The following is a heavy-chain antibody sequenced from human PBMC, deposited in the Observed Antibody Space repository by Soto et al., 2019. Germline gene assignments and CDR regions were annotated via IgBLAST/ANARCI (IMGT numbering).Heavy chain of an antibody. CDR1: GFTFSSYG. V-gene: IGHV3-30*18. CDR3: AKDQAIAVAGTPYYYYYGMDV. Sequence: GGSLRLSCAASGFTFSSYGMHWVRQAPGKGLEWVAVISYDGSNKYYADSVKGRFTISRDNSKNTLYLQMNSLRAEDTAVYYCAKDQAIAVAGTPYYYYYGMDVWGQGTTVTVSS. J-gene: IGHJ6*02. D-gene: IGHD6-19*01. CDR2: ISYDGSNK.